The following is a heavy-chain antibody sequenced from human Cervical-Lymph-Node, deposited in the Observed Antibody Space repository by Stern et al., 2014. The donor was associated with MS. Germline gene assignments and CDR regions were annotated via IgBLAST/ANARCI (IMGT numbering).Heavy chain of an antibody. V-gene: IGHV1-69*04. CDR3: ARGIVTNRPASTLHNLFDP. CDR2: IIPIIGLA. J-gene: IGHJ5*02. CDR1: GGKFSSSFA. D-gene: IGHD4-17*01. Sequence: QVQLMQSGAEVKKPGSSVNVSCQASGGKFSSSFAVSWVRKAPGQGLEWMGRIIPIIGLANYAQKFETRLTITADRSTSTVYMALSSLTSDDTALYYCARGIVTNRPASTLHNLFDPWGQGTLVTVSS.